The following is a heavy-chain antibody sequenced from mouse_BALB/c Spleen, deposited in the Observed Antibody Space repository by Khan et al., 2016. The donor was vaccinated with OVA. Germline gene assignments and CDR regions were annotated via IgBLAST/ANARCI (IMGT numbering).Heavy chain of an antibody. J-gene: IGHJ3*01. CDR1: DYTFTDYP. D-gene: IGHD2-3*01. V-gene: IGHV1S137*01. CDR3: VREDGYSLFAY. Sequence: QVQLQQPGPELVRPGVSVKISCKGPDYTFTDYPMHWVRQSHVKSLEWIGAVSTYYGNTNYNQKFKGKAIMTVDKSSSTAYMELARLTSEDSAIYYCVREDGYSLFAYWGQGTLVTVSA. CDR2: VSTYYGNT.